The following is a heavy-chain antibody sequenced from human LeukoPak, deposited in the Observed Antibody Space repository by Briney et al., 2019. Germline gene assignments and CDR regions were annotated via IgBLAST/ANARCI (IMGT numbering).Heavy chain of an antibody. CDR1: GYNFTNYG. CDR3: ARDLAIAAAAY. Sequence: ASVKVSCKASGYNFTNYGFTWVRQAPGQGLEWMGIINPSGGSTSYAQKFQGRVTMTRDMSTSTVYMELSSLRSEDTAVYYCARDLAIAAAAYWGQGTLVTVSS. V-gene: IGHV1-46*01. CDR2: INPSGGST. D-gene: IGHD6-13*01. J-gene: IGHJ4*02.